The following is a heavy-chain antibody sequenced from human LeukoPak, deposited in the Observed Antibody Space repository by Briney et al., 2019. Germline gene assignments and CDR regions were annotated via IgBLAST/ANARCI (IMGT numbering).Heavy chain of an antibody. D-gene: IGHD2-15*01. CDR3: ARLPCSGGSCYYWYFDL. V-gene: IGHV4-34*01. CDR2: IYYIGNT. Sequence: PSETLSLTCAVYGGSFSGYYWSWIRQPPGKDLEWIGSIYYIGNTYYNPSLKSRVTMSVDTSKNQFSLKLSSVTAADTAVYYCARLPCSGGSCYYWYFDLWGRGSLVTVSS. J-gene: IGHJ2*01. CDR1: GGSFSGYY.